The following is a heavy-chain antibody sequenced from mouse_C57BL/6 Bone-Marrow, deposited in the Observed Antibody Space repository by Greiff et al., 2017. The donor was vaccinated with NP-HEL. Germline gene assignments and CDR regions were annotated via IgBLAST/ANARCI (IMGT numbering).Heavy chain of an antibody. J-gene: IGHJ3*01. CDR2: ISYDGSN. D-gene: IGHD2-12*01. CDR3: AREGDYYSPWFAY. CDR1: GYSITSGYY. V-gene: IGHV3-6*01. Sequence: EVKLQESGPGLVKPSQSLSLTCSVTGYSITSGYYWNWIRQFPGNKLEWMGYISYDGSNNYNPSLKNRISITRDTSKNQFFLKLNSVTTEDTATYYCAREGDYYSPWFAYWGQGTLVTVSA.